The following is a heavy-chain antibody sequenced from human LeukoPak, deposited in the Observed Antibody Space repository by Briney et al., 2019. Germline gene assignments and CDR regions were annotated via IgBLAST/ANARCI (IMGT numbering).Heavy chain of an antibody. CDR1: GYTFTGYA. CDR3: ARGLSDYYYDSSGYPL. CDR2: INTNTGNP. D-gene: IGHD3-22*01. J-gene: IGHJ4*02. V-gene: IGHV7-4-1*02. Sequence: VASVKVSCKASGYTFTGYAMNWVRQAPGQGLEWMGWINTNTGNPTYAQGFTGRFVFSLDTSDSTAYLQISGLKAEDTAVYYCARGLSDYYYDSSGYPLWGQGTLVTVSS.